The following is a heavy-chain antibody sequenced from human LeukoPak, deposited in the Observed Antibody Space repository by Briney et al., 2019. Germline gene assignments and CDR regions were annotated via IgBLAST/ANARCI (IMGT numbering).Heavy chain of an antibody. CDR2: IWYDGSNK. CDR1: GFTFSSYG. J-gene: IGHJ4*02. V-gene: IGHV3-33*01. D-gene: IGHD6-19*01. CDR3: ARTVSSGWYDY. Sequence: PGRSLRLSCAASGFTFSSYGMHWVRQAPGKGLEWVAVIWYDGSNKYYADSVKGRFTISRDNPKNTLYLQMNSLRAEDTAVYYCARTVSSGWYDYWGQGTLVTVSS.